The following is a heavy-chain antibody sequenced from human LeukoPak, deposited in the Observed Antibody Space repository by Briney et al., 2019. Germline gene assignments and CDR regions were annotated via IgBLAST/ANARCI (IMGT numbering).Heavy chain of an antibody. CDR1: GFTFSSYA. CDR3: AKNYYDSSGYYCTFDY. J-gene: IGHJ4*02. D-gene: IGHD3-22*01. V-gene: IGHV3-23*01. Sequence: GGSLRLSCAASGFTFSSYAMSWVRQAPGKGLEGVSAISGSGGSTYYADSVKGRFNISRDNSKNTLYLQMNSLRAEDTAVYYCAKNYYDSSGYYCTFDYWGQGTLVTVSS. CDR2: ISGSGGST.